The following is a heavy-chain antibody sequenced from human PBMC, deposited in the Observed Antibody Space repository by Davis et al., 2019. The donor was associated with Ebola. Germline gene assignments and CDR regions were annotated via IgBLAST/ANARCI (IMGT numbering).Heavy chain of an antibody. CDR1: GFTFSGYF. J-gene: IGHJ2*01. D-gene: IGHD2-15*01. V-gene: IGHV3-7*03. CDR2: IDRGGSGK. CDR3: ARSRSSYCTPASCYSWYFDV. Sequence: GESLKISCAASGFTFSGYFLAWVRQAPGKGLEWMANIDRGGSGKYYVDSLKGRLTISRDNVNNSLHLELNSLTVEDTAIYYCARSRSSYCTPASCYSWYFDVWGRGTLVTVSS.